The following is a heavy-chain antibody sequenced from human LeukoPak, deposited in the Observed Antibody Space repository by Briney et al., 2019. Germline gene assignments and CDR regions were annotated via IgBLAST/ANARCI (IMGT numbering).Heavy chain of an antibody. D-gene: IGHD6-13*01. CDR2: INHSGST. CDR3: ARRFIIAAAGRGGWFDP. J-gene: IGHJ5*02. Sequence: PSETLSLTCAVYGGSFSGYYWSWIRQPPGKGLEWIGEINHSGSTNYNPSLKSRVTISVDTSKNQFSLKLSSVTAADTAVYYCARRFIIAAAGRGGWFDPWGQGTLVTVSS. V-gene: IGHV4-34*01. CDR1: GGSFSGYY.